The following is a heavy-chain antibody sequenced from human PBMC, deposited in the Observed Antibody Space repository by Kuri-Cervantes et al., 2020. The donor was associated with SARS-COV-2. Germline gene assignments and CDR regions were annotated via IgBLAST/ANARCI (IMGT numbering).Heavy chain of an antibody. J-gene: IGHJ4*02. Sequence: SQTLSLTCAVYGGSFSGYYWSWIRQPPGKGLEWIGEINHSGSTNYNPSLKSRVTISVDTSKNQFSLKLSSVTAADTAVYYCARDINPVGALDYLGQGTRVTVSS. CDR2: INHSGST. CDR1: GGSFSGYY. D-gene: IGHD1-26*01. CDR3: ARDINPVGALDY. V-gene: IGHV4-34*01.